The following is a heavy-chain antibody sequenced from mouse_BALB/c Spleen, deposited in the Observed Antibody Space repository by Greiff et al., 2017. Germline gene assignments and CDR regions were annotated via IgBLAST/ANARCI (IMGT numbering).Heavy chain of an antibody. CDR1: GFTFSSFG. D-gene: IGHD1-1*01. CDR2: ISSGSSTI. J-gene: IGHJ1*01. V-gene: IGHV5-17*02. Sequence: EVNVVESGGGLVQPGGSRKLSCAASGFTFSSFGMHWVRQAPEKGLEWVAYISSGSSTIYYADTVKGRFTISRDNPKNTLFLQMTSLRSEDTAMYYCARGCGSSYYFDVWGAGTTVTVSS. CDR3: ARGCGSSYYFDV.